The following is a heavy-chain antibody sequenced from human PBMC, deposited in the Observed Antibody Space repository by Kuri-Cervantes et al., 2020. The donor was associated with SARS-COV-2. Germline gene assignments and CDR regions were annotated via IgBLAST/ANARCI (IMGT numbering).Heavy chain of an antibody. CDR3: ARDQGHYDFWSGYYPSSY. V-gene: IGHV1-2*02. CDR2: INPNFGGT. D-gene: IGHD3-3*01. Sequence: ASVKVSCKASGYTFTGYYIHWVRQAPGQGLEWMGWINPNFGGTNYAQEFQGRVTMTRDTSIGTAYMELSRLRSDDTAVYYCARDQGHYDFWSGYYPSSYWGQGTLVTVSS. J-gene: IGHJ4*02. CDR1: GYTFTGYY.